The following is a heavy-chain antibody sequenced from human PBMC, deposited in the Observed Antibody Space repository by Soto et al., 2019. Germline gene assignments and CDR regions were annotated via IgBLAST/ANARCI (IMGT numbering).Heavy chain of an antibody. J-gene: IGHJ4*02. CDR3: ARVKLDYFDY. CDR1: GYSFTSYD. V-gene: IGHV1-8*01. CDR2: MNPNSGNT. Sequence: QVQLVQSGAEVKKPGASVKVSCKASGYSFTSYDINWVRQATGQGLEWMGRMNPNSGNTTYAQKCQGGVTMTGNTSISAAYMELSSLRSEDTAVYYCARVKLDYFDYRGQGTLVTVSS.